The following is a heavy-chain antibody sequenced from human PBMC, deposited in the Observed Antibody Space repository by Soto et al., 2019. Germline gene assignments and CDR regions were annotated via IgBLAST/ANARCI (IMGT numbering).Heavy chain of an antibody. CDR2: INRDGSES. J-gene: IGHJ5*02. V-gene: IGHV3-7*03. Sequence: GGSLRLSCAASGFTFSGWWMSWVRQAPGKVLEWVASINRDGSESHYVDSVKGRFTISRDNAKSSVYLQMKSLRAEDTAVYYCARDPGPRPAAIRGLGWFDPWGQGPLVTVSS. CDR3: ARDPGPRPAAIRGLGWFDP. D-gene: IGHD2-2*01. CDR1: GFTFSGWW.